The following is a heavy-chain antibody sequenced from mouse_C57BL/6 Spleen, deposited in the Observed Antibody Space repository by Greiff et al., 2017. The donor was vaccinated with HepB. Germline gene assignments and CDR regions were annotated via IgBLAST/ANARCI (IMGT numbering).Heavy chain of an antibody. J-gene: IGHJ1*03. CDR3: ARSGGIYGNYPYFDV. Sequence: QVQLQQPGAELVKPGASVKLSCKASGYTFTSYWMHWVKQRPGQGLEWIGMIHPNSGSTNYNEKFKSKATLTVDKSSSTAYMQLSSLTSEDSAVYYCARSGGIYGNYPYFDVWGTGTTVTVSS. CDR1: GYTFTSYW. CDR2: IHPNSGST. V-gene: IGHV1-64*01. D-gene: IGHD2-1*01.